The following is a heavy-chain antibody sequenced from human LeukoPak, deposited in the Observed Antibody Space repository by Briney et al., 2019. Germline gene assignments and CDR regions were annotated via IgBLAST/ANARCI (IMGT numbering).Heavy chain of an antibody. CDR2: ITNDGSST. Sequence: GGSLRLSCAASGLTFSSHWMHWVRQAPGKGLVWVSRITNDGSSTTYADSVKGRFTISRGNSKNTLYLQMNSLRAEDTAVYYCARDLLGVSYGMDVWGQGTTVTVSS. CDR1: GLTFSSHW. CDR3: ARDLLGVSYGMDV. V-gene: IGHV3-74*01. J-gene: IGHJ6*02. D-gene: IGHD2-15*01.